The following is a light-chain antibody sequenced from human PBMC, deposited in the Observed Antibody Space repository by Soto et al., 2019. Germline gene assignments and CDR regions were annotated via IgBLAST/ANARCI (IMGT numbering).Light chain of an antibody. CDR1: QSLLHSNEKTF. V-gene: IGKV2D-29*01. Sequence: DILMTQPPLSLSVTPGQPSSISCKSSQSLLHSNEKTFLYWYVQKSGQPPQLLIYEVSNRRSGVQDRFSGSGSGTDFTLKISRVEAEDVGVYYCMQGIQLPGTFGQGTRLEIK. J-gene: IGKJ5*01. CDR3: MQGIQLPGT. CDR2: EVS.